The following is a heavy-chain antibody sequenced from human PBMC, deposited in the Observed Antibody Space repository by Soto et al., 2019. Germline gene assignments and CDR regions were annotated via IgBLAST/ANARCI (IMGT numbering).Heavy chain of an antibody. J-gene: IGHJ4*02. CDR2: INHSGST. CDR1: GGSFSGYY. D-gene: IGHD3-22*01. CDR3: ARGPGEYYYDSSGYFPPFDY. Sequence: QVQLQQWGAGLLKPSETLSLTCAVYGGSFSGYYWSWIRKPPGKGLERIGEINHSGSTNYNPSLKSRVTIPVDTSKNQFSLKLSSVIAADTAVYYGARGPGEYYYDSSGYFPPFDYWGQGTLVTVSS. V-gene: IGHV4-34*01.